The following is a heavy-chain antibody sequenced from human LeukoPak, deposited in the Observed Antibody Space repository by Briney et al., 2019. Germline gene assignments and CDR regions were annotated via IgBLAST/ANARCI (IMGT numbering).Heavy chain of an antibody. V-gene: IGHV3-21*01. CDR1: GFTFSSYS. J-gene: IGHJ6*03. D-gene: IGHD4-11*01. CDR2: ISSSSSYI. Sequence: GGSLRLSCAASGFTFSSYSMNWVRQAPGKGLEWVSSISSSSSYIYYADSVKGRFTISRDNVKNSLYLQMNSLRAEDTAVYYCARKTTVTTYYYYYYMDVWGKGTTVTVSS. CDR3: ARKTTVTTYYYYYYMDV.